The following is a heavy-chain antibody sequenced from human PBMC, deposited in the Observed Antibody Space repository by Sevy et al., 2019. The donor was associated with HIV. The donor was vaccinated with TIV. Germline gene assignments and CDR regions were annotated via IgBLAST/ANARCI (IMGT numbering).Heavy chain of an antibody. CDR3: ARDEYSYASGFDY. D-gene: IGHD5-18*01. J-gene: IGHJ4*02. V-gene: IGHV3-21*01. CDR1: GFTFSSYI. Sequence: GGSLRLSCAASGFTFSSYIMNWVRQAPGMGLEWVSSISSGGDYIYYTNSVKGRFTISRDNAKNSLYLHMNSLRADDTAVYYCARDEYSYASGFDYWGQGTLVTVSS. CDR2: ISSGGDYI.